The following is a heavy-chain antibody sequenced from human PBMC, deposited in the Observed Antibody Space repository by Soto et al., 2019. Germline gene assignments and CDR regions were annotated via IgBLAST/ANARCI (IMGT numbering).Heavy chain of an antibody. D-gene: IGHD3-10*02. CDR3: ARHLTGLFGELFSWFDP. J-gene: IGHJ5*02. CDR2: IYYSGST. V-gene: IGHV4-59*08. CDR1: GGSISSYY. Sequence: SETLSLTCTVSGGSISSYYWSWIRQPPGKGLEWIGYIYYSGSTNYNPSLKSRVTISVDTSKNQFSLKLSSVTAADTAVYYCARHLTGLFGELFSWFDPWGQGTLVTVSS.